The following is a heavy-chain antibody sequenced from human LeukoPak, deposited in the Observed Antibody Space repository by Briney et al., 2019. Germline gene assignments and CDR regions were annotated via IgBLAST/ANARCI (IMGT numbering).Heavy chain of an antibody. D-gene: IGHD1-1*01. CDR2: INHSGST. J-gene: IGHJ3*02. CDR3: ARAQVRDAFDI. V-gene: IGHV4-34*01. Sequence: SETLSLTCAVYGGSFSGYYWSWIRQPPGKGLEWIGEINHSGSTNYNPSLKSRVTISVDTSKNQFSLKLSSVTAADTAVYYCARAQVRDAFDIWGQGTMVTVSS. CDR1: GGSFSGYY.